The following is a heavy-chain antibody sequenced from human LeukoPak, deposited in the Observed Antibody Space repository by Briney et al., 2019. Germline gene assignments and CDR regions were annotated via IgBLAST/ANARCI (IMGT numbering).Heavy chain of an antibody. V-gene: IGHV3-30-3*01. CDR3: AKDGGYSYGYDY. J-gene: IGHJ4*02. Sequence: GGPLGPPFAALGSPLRSYAIHWFRKAPGRGLEGVALILYDGSNKFYADSVKGRFTISRDNSKNTLYLQMNSLRAEDTAVYYCAKDGGYSYGYDYWGQGTLITVSS. CDR1: GSPLRSYA. CDR2: ILYDGSNK. D-gene: IGHD5-18*01.